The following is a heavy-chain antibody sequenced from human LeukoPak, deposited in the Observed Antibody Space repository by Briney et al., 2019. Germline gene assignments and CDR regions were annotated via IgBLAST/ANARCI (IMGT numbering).Heavy chain of an antibody. V-gene: IGHV4-34*01. CDR1: GGSFSGYY. Sequence: SETLSLTCAVYGGSFSGYYWSWIRQPPGKGLEWIGEINHSGSTNYNPSLKSRVTISVDTSKNQFSLKLSSVTAADMAVYYCARRWGGLASPPIYWGQGTLVTVSS. CDR2: INHSGST. CDR3: ARRWGGLASPPIY. J-gene: IGHJ4*02. D-gene: IGHD3-16*01.